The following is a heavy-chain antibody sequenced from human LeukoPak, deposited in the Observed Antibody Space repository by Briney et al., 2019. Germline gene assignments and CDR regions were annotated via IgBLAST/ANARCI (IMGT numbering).Heavy chain of an antibody. J-gene: IGHJ6*02. CDR3: ATVPVGWLQFRSGFDGMDV. D-gene: IGHD5-24*01. V-gene: IGHV3-11*01. Sequence: PGGSLRLSCAASGFTFSDYYMSWIRQAPGKGLEWVSYISSSGSTIYYADSVKGRFTISRDNAKNSLYLQMNSLRAEDTAVYYCATVPVGWLQFRSGFDGMDVWGQGTTVTVSS. CDR2: ISSSGSTI. CDR1: GFTFSDYY.